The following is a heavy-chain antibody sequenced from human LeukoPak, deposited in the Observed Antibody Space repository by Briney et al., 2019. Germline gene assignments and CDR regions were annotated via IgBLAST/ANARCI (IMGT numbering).Heavy chain of an antibody. CDR3: ARGTDYYDSSGFDY. Sequence: PSETLSLTCTVSGGSISSGDYYWSWIRQPRGKGLEWIGYIYYSGSTYYNPSLKSRVTISVDTSKNQFSLKLSSVTAADTAVYYCARGTDYYDSSGFDYWGQGTLVTVSS. V-gene: IGHV4-30-4*08. J-gene: IGHJ4*02. CDR1: GGSISSGDYY. CDR2: IYYSGST. D-gene: IGHD3-22*01.